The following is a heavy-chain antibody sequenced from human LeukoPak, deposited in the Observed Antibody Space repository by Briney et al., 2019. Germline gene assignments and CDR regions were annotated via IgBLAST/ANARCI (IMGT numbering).Heavy chain of an antibody. J-gene: IGHJ5*02. CDR2: ISGSAGST. V-gene: IGHV3-23*01. CDR3: ARPYGSGTFDP. D-gene: IGHD3-10*01. CDR1: GFTFSNYA. Sequence: GGSLRLSCAASGFTFSNYAMTWVRQAPGKGLEWDSTISGSAGSTYYADSVKGRFTISRDNSKNTLYLQMNSLRAEDTAVYYCARPYGSGTFDPWGQGTLVTVSS.